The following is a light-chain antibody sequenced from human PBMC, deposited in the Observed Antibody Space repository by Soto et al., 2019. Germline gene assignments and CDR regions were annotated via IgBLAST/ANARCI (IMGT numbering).Light chain of an antibody. V-gene: IGKV2-30*01. Sequence: DVVMTQSPLSLPVTLGQPASISCRSSQSLAYSDGNTYLNWFQQRPGQSPRRLIYKVSNRDSGVPDRFSGSGSGPDFTLKISRVEAEDVGVYYCMQCTHWPPYTFGQGTKLEIK. J-gene: IGKJ2*01. CDR3: MQCTHWPPYT. CDR1: QSLAYSDGNTY. CDR2: KVS.